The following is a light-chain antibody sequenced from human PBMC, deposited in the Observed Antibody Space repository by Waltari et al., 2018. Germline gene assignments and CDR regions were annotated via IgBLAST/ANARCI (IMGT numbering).Light chain of an antibody. CDR2: GAS. J-gene: IGKJ5*01. CDR3: QQYYSTPVT. Sequence: DIVMTQSPASLAVSLGERATINCQSSQSVLYSSNNKNYLPWYQQKPGQPPKLLIDGASTRESGVPDRFSGSGSGTDFTLTISSLQAEDVAVYYCQQYYSTPVTFGQGTRLEIK. V-gene: IGKV4-1*01. CDR1: QSVLYSSNNKNY.